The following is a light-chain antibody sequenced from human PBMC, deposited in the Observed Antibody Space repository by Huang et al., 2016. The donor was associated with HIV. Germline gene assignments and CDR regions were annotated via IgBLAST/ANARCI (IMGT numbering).Light chain of an antibody. J-gene: IGKJ4*01. CDR2: GSS. CDR1: RSVSTN. V-gene: IGKV3-15*01. CDR3: HQYNNWLLS. Sequence: EIVMTQSPAPLSVSPGQRVTLSCRANRSVSTNLAWYQQRPGQAPRRLIDGSSTSAPGIPARFSGSGSGTDFSLTISSLQSEDFALYYCHQYNNWLLSFGGGTRV.